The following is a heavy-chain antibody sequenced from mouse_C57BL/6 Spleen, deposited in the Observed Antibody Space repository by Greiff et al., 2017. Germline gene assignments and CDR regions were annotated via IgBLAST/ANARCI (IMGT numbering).Heavy chain of an antibody. CDR1: GFTFSDYG. J-gene: IGHJ3*01. Sequence: EVQLVESGGGLVKPGGSLKLSCAASGFTFSDYGMHWVRQAPEKGLEWVAYISSGSSTIYYADTVKGRFTISRDNAKNTLFLQMTSLSSEDTAMYYCAGGYYDYDWFAYWGQGTLVTVSA. D-gene: IGHD2-4*01. V-gene: IGHV5-17*01. CDR3: AGGYYDYDWFAY. CDR2: ISSGSSTI.